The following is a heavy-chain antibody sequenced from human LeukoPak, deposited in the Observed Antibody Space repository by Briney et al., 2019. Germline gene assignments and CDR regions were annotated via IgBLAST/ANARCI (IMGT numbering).Heavy chain of an antibody. Sequence: GASVKVSCKASGYTFTSYDINWVRQATGQGLEWMGWMNTNSGNTGYAQKFQGRVTMTRNTSISTAYMELRSLRSEDTAVYYCAVGSYGDPYYFDYWGQGTLVTVSS. V-gene: IGHV1-8*01. CDR1: GYTFTSYD. CDR3: AVGSYGDPYYFDY. J-gene: IGHJ4*02. D-gene: IGHD4-17*01. CDR2: MNTNSGNT.